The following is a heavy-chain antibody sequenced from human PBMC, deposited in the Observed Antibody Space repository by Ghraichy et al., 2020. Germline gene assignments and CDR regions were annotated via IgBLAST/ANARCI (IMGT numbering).Heavy chain of an antibody. CDR1: GGSISSYY. CDR2: IYYSGST. CDR3: ARGSYYGSGSYYSDYYYYGMDV. J-gene: IGHJ6*02. Sequence: SETLSLTCTVSGGSISSYYWSWIRQPPGKGLEWIGYIYYSGSTNYNPSLKSRVTISVDTSKNQFSLKLSSVTAADTAVYYCARGSYYGSGSYYSDYYYYGMDVWGQGTTVTVSS. V-gene: IGHV4-59*01. D-gene: IGHD3-10*01.